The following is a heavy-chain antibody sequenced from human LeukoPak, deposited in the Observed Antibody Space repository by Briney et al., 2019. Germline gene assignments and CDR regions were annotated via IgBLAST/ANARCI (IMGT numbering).Heavy chain of an antibody. D-gene: IGHD2-2*01. CDR1: GFTLRNYA. CDR2: ISGAGYNT. J-gene: IGHJ4*02. V-gene: IGHV3-23*01. Sequence: GGSLRLSCTGSGFTLRNYAMSWARQAPGKGLDWVSAISGAGYNTYYADSVKGRFTLSRDNSKNTRFLQMNSLRAEDTALYYCAKDLKEGFCSTTSCYGIDSWGQGTLVTVSS. CDR3: AKDLKEGFCSTTSCYGIDS.